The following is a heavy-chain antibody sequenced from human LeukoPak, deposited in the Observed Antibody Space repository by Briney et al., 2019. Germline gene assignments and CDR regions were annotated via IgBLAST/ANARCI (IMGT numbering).Heavy chain of an antibody. CDR3: AKLTITYYYDSSGYYPLYY. CDR1: GFTFSSYA. D-gene: IGHD3-22*01. J-gene: IGHJ4*02. V-gene: IGHV3-23*01. CDR2: ISGSGGST. Sequence: GGSLRLSCAASGFTFSSYAMSWVRQAPGKGLEWVSAISGSGGSTYYADSVKGWFTISRDNSKNTLYLQMNSLRAEDTAVYYCAKLTITYYYDSSGYYPLYYWGQGTLVTVSS.